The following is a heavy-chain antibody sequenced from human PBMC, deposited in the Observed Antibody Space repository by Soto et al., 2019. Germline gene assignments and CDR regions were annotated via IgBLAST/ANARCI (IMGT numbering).Heavy chain of an antibody. D-gene: IGHD6-13*01. J-gene: IGHJ6*02. CDR2: ISAYNGNT. CDR1: GYTFTSYG. V-gene: IGHV1-18*04. CDR3: ARDQLVRDYYYYGMDV. Sequence: GASVKVSCKASGYTFTSYGISWVRQAPGQGLEWMGWISAYNGNTNYAQKLQGRVTMTTDTSTSTAYMELRSLRSDDTAVYYCARDQLVRDYYYYGMDVWGQGXTVTVYS.